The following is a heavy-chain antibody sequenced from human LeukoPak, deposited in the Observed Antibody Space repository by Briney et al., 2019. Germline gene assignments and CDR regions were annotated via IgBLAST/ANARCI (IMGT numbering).Heavy chain of an antibody. D-gene: IGHD2-2*01. J-gene: IGHJ3*02. CDR1: GFTFDDYG. V-gene: IGHV3-20*04. Sequence: PGGSLRLSCAASGFTFDDYGMSWVRQAPGKGLEWVSGINWNGGSTGYADSVKGRFTISRDNAKNSLYLQMNSLRAEDTALYYCARDLIGPVYQLLGAFDIWGQGTMVTVSS. CDR2: INWNGGST. CDR3: ARDLIGPVYQLLGAFDI.